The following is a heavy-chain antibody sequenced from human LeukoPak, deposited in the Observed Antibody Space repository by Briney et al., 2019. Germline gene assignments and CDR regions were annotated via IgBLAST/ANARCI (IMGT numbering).Heavy chain of an antibody. CDR1: GFTFSKYA. CDR3: TTDWHDDY. V-gene: IGHV3-23*01. CDR2: VNDRGTGT. Sequence: GGSLRPSCAASGFTFSKYAMSWVRQAPGKGLEWVSTVNDRGTGTYYADSVKGRFTISRDNSKSTLYLQMNSLKTEDTAVYYCTTDWHDDYWGQGTLVTVSS. J-gene: IGHJ4*02.